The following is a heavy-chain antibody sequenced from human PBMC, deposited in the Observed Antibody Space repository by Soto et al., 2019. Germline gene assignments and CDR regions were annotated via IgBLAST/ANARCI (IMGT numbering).Heavy chain of an antibody. Sequence: GGDLEIHCKGSGCSFTSYWIGRVRQMPGKGLEWRGIIYPGDSDTRYSPSFQGQVTISAHKSISTAYLQWSSLKASDTAMYYCARLCRDGFSYYYYGIDVWGQGTTVTVSS. J-gene: IGHJ6*02. D-gene: IGHD2-15*01. CDR1: GCSFTSYW. V-gene: IGHV5-51*01. CDR2: IYPGDSDT. CDR3: ARLCRDGFSYYYYGIDV.